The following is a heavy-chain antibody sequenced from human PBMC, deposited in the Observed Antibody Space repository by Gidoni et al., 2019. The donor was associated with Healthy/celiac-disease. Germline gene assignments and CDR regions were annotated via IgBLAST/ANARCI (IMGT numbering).Heavy chain of an antibody. CDR1: GFTFSSYG. V-gene: IGHV3-33*01. D-gene: IGHD6-19*01. J-gene: IGHJ4*02. CDR2: IWYDGSNK. Sequence: QVQLVASGGGVVQPGRSLRLSCAASGFTFSSYGMHWVRQAPGKGLEWVAVIWYDGSNKYYADSVKGRFTISRDNSKNTLYLQMNSLRAEDTAVYYCAREGYSSGWSDYWGQGTLVTVSS. CDR3: AREGYSSGWSDY.